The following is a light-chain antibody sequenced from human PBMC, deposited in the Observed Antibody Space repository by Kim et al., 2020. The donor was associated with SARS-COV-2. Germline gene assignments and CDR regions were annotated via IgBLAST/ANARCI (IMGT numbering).Light chain of an antibody. CDR2: ANN. CDR1: SSNIGARYD. V-gene: IGLV1-40*01. J-gene: IGLJ2*01. CDR3: QSYDISLSVI. Sequence: QSVLTQPPSVSGAPGQRVTISCTGSSSNIGARYDVHWYQQLPGTAPKLLIYANNNRPSGVPDRFSGSKSGTSASLAITGLQAEDEADYYCQSYDISLSVIFGGGTQLTVL.